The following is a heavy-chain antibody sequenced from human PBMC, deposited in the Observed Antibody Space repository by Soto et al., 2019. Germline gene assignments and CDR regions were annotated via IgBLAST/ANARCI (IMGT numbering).Heavy chain of an antibody. CDR3: AREVGPLTWFDP. CDR1: GFPFSSYS. D-gene: IGHD1-26*01. Sequence: EVQLVEAGGGLVQPGGPLRLSCAASGFPFSSYSINWVRQAPGKGLEGVSYIRSSSSNIYYADSVKGRFTISRDNAKNSRYVQMNSLRAADTAVYDCAREVGPLTWFDPWGQGTRATASS. CDR2: IRSSSSNI. V-gene: IGHV3-48*01. J-gene: IGHJ5*02.